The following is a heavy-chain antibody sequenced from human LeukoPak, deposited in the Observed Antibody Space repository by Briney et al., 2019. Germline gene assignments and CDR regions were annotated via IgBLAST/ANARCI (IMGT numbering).Heavy chain of an antibody. J-gene: IGHJ4*02. CDR3: ARVGEGDSSGYLDY. D-gene: IGHD3-22*01. Sequence: GASVTVSCKASGYTFTSYGISWVRQAPGQGLEWMGGIIPIFGTANYAQKFQGRVTITADESTSTAYTELSSLRSEDTAVYYCARVGEGDSSGYLDYWGQGTLVTVSS. CDR2: IIPIFGTA. CDR1: GYTFTSYG. V-gene: IGHV1-69*13.